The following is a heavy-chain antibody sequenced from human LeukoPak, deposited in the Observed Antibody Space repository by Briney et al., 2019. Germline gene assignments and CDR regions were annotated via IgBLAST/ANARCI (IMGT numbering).Heavy chain of an antibody. CDR3: ARVPSGMRYNWFDP. CDR2: IHPRSGCS. D-gene: IGHD6-25*01. J-gene: IGHJ5*02. CDR1: GYTFTDYD. Sequence: ASVKVSCKTSGYTFTDYDVSWVRQAPGQGLEWMGYIHPRSGCSESAQRFQGRLSMTRDVSTDTAYMELSTLTSDDTAVYYCARVPSGMRYNWFDPWGQGTLIIVSS. V-gene: IGHV1-8*01.